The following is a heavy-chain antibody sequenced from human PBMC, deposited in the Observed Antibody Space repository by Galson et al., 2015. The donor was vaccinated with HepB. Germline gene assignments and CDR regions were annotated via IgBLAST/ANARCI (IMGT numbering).Heavy chain of an antibody. J-gene: IGHJ4*02. CDR2: MSGSGGNT. CDR3: ARGRYGDYAHAYVDH. Sequence: SLRLSCAASGFTFSSYAMTWVRQTPGKGLEWVSGMSGSGGNTYYTDSVKGRFIISRDNSRNTVNLQMNSLRAEDTAIYYCARGRYGDYAHAYVDHWGQGTLFTVSS. V-gene: IGHV3-23*01. CDR1: GFTFSSYA. D-gene: IGHD4-17*01.